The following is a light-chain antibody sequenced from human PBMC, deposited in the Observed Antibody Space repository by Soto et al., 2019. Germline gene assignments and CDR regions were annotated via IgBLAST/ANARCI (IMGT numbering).Light chain of an antibody. CDR3: QSYDSSLSDVV. CDR1: SSNIGAGHD. J-gene: IGLJ2*01. CDR2: NNN. V-gene: IGLV1-40*01. Sequence: QSVLTQPPSVSGAPGQRVTISCTGSSSNIGAGHDVHWYQQLPGTAPKLLIYNNNNRHSGVPDRFSGSKSGTSASLAITGLQAEDEADYYCQSYDSSLSDVVFGGGTKVTVL.